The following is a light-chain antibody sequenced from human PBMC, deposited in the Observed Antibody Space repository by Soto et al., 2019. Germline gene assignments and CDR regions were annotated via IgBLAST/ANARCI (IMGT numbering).Light chain of an antibody. CDR2: GAS. Sequence: EIVLTQSTAALSVSPGGRATLSCRASQDVRNGLAWYQPKFGQAPRLLIHGASTRATGIPDGFSGSGSGTEFTLSISSLQSEDSASYYCQQYDVWPLTFGQGT. CDR3: QQYDVWPLT. V-gene: IGKV3D-15*01. CDR1: QDVRNG. J-gene: IGKJ1*01.